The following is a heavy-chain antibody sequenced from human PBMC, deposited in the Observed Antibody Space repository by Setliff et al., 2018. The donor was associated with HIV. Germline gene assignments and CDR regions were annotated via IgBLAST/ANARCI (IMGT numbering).Heavy chain of an antibody. CDR3: ARPGTRWSFDY. V-gene: IGHV4-59*12. Sequence: SLTCTVSGGSISSYYWSWIRQPPGEGLEWIGYIFYSGSTNYNPSLKSRVTMSVDTSKNQFSLKLSSVTAADTAVYYCARPGTRWSFDYWGQGILVTVSS. J-gene: IGHJ4*02. CDR1: GGSISSYY. CDR2: IFYSGST. D-gene: IGHD3-3*01.